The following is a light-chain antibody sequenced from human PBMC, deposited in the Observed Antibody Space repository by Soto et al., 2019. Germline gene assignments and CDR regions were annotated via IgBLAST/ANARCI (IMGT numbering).Light chain of an antibody. Sequence: SALTQPPSASRAPGQSVTISRTGNSSESGGYNYVSWYQQYPGRAPKLMIYEVTKRPPGVPDLFSGSKSGNTASLTVSGLQAEDEADYYCSSYAASNNFYFVFGGGTKVTVL. CDR3: SSYAASNNFYFV. J-gene: IGLJ3*02. CDR2: EVT. V-gene: IGLV2-8*01. CDR1: SSESGGYNY.